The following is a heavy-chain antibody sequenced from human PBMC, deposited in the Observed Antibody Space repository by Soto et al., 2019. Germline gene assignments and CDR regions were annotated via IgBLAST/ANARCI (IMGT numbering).Heavy chain of an antibody. CDR3: AKNGQPPYYYYGMDV. CDR1: GYTCIRYG. D-gene: IGHD2-8*01. J-gene: IGHJ6*02. Sequence: SVKVSCKASGYTCIRYGISWVRQAPGQGLEWMGWISGYNGDTKYAQKVQGRVTMTIDTSTYTAYMELRSLTSDDTAIYYCAKNGQPPYYYYGMDVWGQGTTVTVSS. V-gene: IGHV1-18*01. CDR2: ISGYNGDT.